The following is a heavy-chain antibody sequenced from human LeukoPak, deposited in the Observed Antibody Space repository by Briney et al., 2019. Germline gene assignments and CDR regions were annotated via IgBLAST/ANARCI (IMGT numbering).Heavy chain of an antibody. V-gene: IGHV4-4*07. CDR2: IYTSEST. D-gene: IGHD3-22*01. CDR3: ARDRYYYDSSGYYSPIDY. J-gene: IGHJ4*02. Sequence: SETLSLTCTVSGGSISSYYWSWIRQPAGKGLEWIRRIYTSESTNYNPSLKSRVTMSVDTSKNQFSLKLSSVTAGDTAVYYCARDRYYYDSSGYYSPIDYWGQGTLVTVPS. CDR1: GGSISSYY.